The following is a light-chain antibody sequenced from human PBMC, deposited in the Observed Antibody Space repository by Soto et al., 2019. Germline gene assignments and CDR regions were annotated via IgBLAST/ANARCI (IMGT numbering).Light chain of an antibody. V-gene: IGKV3-15*01. Sequence: EIVMTQSPATLSVSPGERATLSCRASQSVSSNLAWYQQKPGQARRLLIYGASTRATGIPARFSGSGSGTEFTLTISSLQSEDFAVYYCQQYNNWSPPYTFGQGTKLEIK. CDR1: QSVSSN. CDR2: GAS. CDR3: QQYNNWSPPYT. J-gene: IGKJ2*01.